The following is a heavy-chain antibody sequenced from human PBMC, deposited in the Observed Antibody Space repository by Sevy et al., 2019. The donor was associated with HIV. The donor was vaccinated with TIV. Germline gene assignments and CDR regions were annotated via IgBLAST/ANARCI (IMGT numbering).Heavy chain of an antibody. J-gene: IGHJ5*02. CDR1: GFTLSSYE. CDR3: ARGGNCGRDCYQYNWFDP. CDR2: ISSSGSTI. V-gene: IGHV3-48*03. D-gene: IGHD2-21*02. Sequence: GGSLRLSCTASGFTLSSYEMNWVRQAPGKGLEWVSYISSSGSTIYYADSVKGRFTISRDNAKNSLYLQMNSLRAEDTAVYYCARGGNCGRDCYQYNWFDPWGQGTLVTVSS.